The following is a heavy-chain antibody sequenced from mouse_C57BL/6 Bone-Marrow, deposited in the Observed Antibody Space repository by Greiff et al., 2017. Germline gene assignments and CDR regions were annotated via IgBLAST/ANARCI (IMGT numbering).Heavy chain of an antibody. Sequence: EVQGVESGGGLVQPGGSLSLSCAASGFTFTDYYMSWVRQPPGQALEWFGFIRHKANGYTTEYSASVKGRFTISRDNSQSILYLQMKALRAEDSATYYCARPYDYDEGYYAMDYWGQGTSVTVSA. V-gene: IGHV7-3*01. CDR1: GFTFTDYY. CDR3: ARPYDYDEGYYAMDY. D-gene: IGHD2-4*01. CDR2: IRHKANGYTT. J-gene: IGHJ4*01.